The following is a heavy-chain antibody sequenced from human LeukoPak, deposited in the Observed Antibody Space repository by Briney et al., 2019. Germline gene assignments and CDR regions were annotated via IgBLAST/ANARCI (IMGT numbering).Heavy chain of an antibody. V-gene: IGHV3-9*01. Sequence: GGSLRLSCAASGFTFDDYAMHWVRQAPGKGLEWVSGISWNSGSIGYADSVKGRFTISRDNDKNSLYLQMNSLRAEDTALYYCAKSVRWLQSLDYWGQGTLVTVSS. D-gene: IGHD5-24*01. CDR2: ISWNSGSI. CDR1: GFTFDDYA. CDR3: AKSVRWLQSLDY. J-gene: IGHJ4*02.